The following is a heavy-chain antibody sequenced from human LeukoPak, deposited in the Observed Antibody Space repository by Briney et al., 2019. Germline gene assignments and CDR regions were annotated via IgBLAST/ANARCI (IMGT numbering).Heavy chain of an antibody. CDR2: MNPNSGNT. J-gene: IGHJ5*02. CDR1: GYTFTTYD. V-gene: IGHV1-8*01. D-gene: IGHD5-18*01. Sequence: ASVKVSCKASGYTFTTYDVNWVRQATGQGLEWMGWMNPNSGNTGYAQKFQGRVTMTRDTSISTAYMELSSLRPEDTAVYYCARGRPFVTRWFDPWGQGTLVTVSS. CDR3: ARGRPFVTRWFDP.